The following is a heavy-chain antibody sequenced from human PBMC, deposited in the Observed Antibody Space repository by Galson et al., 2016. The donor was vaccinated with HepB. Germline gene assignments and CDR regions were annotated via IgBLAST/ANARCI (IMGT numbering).Heavy chain of an antibody. CDR1: GFTFITFRNAW. CDR2: IYSKADGGTI. J-gene: IGHJ5*02. D-gene: IGHD3-10*01. V-gene: IGHV3-15*01. CDR3: TVGSYFYGSASMDP. Sequence: SLRLSCAASGFTFITFRNAWMIWVRQAPGKGLEWVGRIYSKADGGTIDYAAPVKGRFIISRYDSRNTLYLQMNSLRTEDTAIYYCTVGSYFYGSASMDPWGQGTLVTVSS.